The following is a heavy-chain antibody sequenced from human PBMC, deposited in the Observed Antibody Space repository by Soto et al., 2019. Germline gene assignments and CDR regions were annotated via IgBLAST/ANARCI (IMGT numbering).Heavy chain of an antibody. CDR3: ARVRVRFLEWLGSEG. V-gene: IGHV1-69*12. CDR1: GGTFSSYA. J-gene: IGHJ4*02. Sequence: QVQLVQSGAEVKKPGSSVKVSCKASGGTFSSYAISWMRQAPGQGLEWMGGIIPIFGTANYARKFQVRVTITADESTSTAYMELSSLRSEDTAVHYCARVRVRFLEWLGSEGWGQGTLVTVSS. CDR2: IIPIFGTA. D-gene: IGHD3-3*01.